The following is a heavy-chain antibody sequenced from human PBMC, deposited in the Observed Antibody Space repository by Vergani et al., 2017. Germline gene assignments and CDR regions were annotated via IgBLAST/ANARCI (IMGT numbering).Heavy chain of an antibody. D-gene: IGHD3-10*01. J-gene: IGHJ3*02. V-gene: IGHV4-61*02. CDR2: IYTSGST. Sequence: QVQLQESGPGLVKPSQTLSLTCTVSGGSISSGSYYWSWIRQPAGKGLEWIGRIYTSGSTNYNPSLKSRVPISVDTSKNQFSLKLSSVTAADTAVYYCARDRGEEADAFDIWGQGTMVTVSS. CDR3: ARDRGEEADAFDI. CDR1: GGSISSGSYY.